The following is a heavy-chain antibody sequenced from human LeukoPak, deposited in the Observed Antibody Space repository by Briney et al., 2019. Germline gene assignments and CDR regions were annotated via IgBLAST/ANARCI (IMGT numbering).Heavy chain of an antibody. Sequence: GASVKVSCKASGYTFTSYYMHWVRQAPGQGLEWMGIINPSGGSTSYAQKFQGRVTMTRDTSTSTVYMELSSLRSEDTAVYYCARDHLRRITIFGVVNGNYYYYGMDVWGQGTTVTVSS. V-gene: IGHV1-46*01. J-gene: IGHJ6*02. CDR1: GYTFTSYY. D-gene: IGHD3-3*01. CDR2: INPSGGST. CDR3: ARDHLRRITIFGVVNGNYYYYGMDV.